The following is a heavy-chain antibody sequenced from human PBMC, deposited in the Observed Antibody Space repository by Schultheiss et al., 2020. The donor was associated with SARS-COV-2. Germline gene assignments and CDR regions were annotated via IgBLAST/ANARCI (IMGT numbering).Heavy chain of an antibody. V-gene: IGHV5-51*01. CDR1: GYSFTDYW. J-gene: IGHJ4*02. Sequence: GESLKISCQTFGYSFTDYWIGWVRQLPGKGLEWMGIIYPDDSETRYSPPFQGLVTVSADKSTSTAYLQWSSLKASDTAMYYCARRMSSWGAAYYLDYWGQGTPVTVSS. D-gene: IGHD1-26*01. CDR3: ARRMSSWGAAYYLDY. CDR2: IYPDDSET.